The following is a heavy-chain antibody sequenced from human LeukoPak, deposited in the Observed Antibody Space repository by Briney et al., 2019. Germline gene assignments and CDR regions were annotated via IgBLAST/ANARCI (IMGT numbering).Heavy chain of an antibody. J-gene: IGHJ4*02. CDR3: VHRTTVTSVDH. D-gene: IGHD4-17*01. CDR1: GFSLSTNAVV. V-gene: IGHV2-5*01. Sequence: SGPTLVNPTQTLTLTCTFSGFSLSTNAVVVGWVRQPPRKALEWLTFIYGNDDKRYSPSLESRLTITKDTSKNQVVLTMTDMDYVDTATYYCVHRTTVTSVDHWGQGTLVTVSS. CDR2: IYGNDDK.